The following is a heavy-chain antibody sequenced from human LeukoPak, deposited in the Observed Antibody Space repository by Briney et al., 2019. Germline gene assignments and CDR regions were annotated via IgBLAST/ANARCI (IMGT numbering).Heavy chain of an antibody. J-gene: IGHJ4*02. CDR2: VNSDGSGT. CDR1: GFSFSSNW. D-gene: IGHD7-27*01. CDR3: ATSLGPLTDY. V-gene: IGHV3-74*01. Sequence: PGGSLRLSCEASGFSFSSNWMHWVRQAPGKGLVWVSRVNSDGSGTSYADSVKGRFTISRDNAKNTLYLQMNSLRAEDTAVYYCATSLGPLTDYWGQGTLVTVSS.